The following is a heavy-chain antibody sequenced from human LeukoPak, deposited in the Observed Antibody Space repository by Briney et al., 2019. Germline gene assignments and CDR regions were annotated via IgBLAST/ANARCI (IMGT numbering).Heavy chain of an antibody. D-gene: IGHD2-2*01. CDR3: ARDLIVVVPAASRFYNYYGMDV. CDR2: INPSGGST. CDR1: GYTFTSYY. J-gene: IGHJ6*02. V-gene: IGHV1-46*01. Sequence: ASVKVSCKASGYTFTSYYMHWVRQAPGQGLEWMGIINPSGGSTSYAQKFQGRVTMTRDTSTSTVYMELSSLRSEDTAVYYCARDLIVVVPAASRFYNYYGMDVWGQGTTVTVSS.